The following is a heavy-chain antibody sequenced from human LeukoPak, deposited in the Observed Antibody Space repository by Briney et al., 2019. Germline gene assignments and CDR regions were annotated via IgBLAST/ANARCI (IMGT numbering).Heavy chain of an antibody. D-gene: IGHD6-13*01. CDR3: GKEFSSGWFF. CDR1: GFTFSTHA. CDR2: IDGSGDYT. V-gene: IGHV3-23*01. Sequence: PGGSLRLSCAASGFTFSTHAMTWVRQAPGKGLEWVSSIDGSGDYTFYADSVKGRFTISRDNSKDTLYLQLSGLRAEDTAIYYCGKEFSSGWFFWGQGTLVSVSS. J-gene: IGHJ4*02.